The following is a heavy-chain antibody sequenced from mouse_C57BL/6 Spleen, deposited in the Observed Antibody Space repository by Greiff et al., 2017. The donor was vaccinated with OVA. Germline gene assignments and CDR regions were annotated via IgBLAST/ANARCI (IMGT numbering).Heavy chain of an antibody. D-gene: IGHD1-1*01. CDR3: ASLHYYGSRYFDY. CDR1: GFTFSSYT. J-gene: IGHJ2*01. V-gene: IGHV5-9*01. Sequence: DVMLVESGGGLVKPGGSLKLSCAASGFTFSSYTMSWVRQTPEKRLEWVATISGGGGNTYYPDSVKGRFTISRDNAKNTLYLQMSSLRSEDTALYYCASLHYYGSRYFDYWGQGTTLTVSS. CDR2: ISGGGGNT.